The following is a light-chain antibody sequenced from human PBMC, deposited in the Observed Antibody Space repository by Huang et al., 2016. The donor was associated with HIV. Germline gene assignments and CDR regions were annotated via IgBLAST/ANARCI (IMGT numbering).Light chain of an antibody. CDR3: MQALETPIT. J-gene: IGKJ5*01. V-gene: IGKV2-28*01. CDR2: LGS. Sequence: DIVMTQSPLSLPVTPGEPASISCKSSRSLLHSNGYNYLDWYLQKPGQSPQLLISLGSNRASGVPDRFSGSGSGTDFTLKISRVEAEDVGVYYCMQALETPITFGQGTRLEMK. CDR1: RSLLHSNGYNY.